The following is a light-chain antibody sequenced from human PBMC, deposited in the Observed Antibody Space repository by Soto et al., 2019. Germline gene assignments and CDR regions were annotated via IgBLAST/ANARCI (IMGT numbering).Light chain of an antibody. Sequence: QSVLTQPPSASGTPGQRVTISCSGGSSNIGTNSVNWYQQLPGRAPKLLIYNNELRPSGVPDRLSGSKSGTSASLAINGLQSEDEADYYCAAWDDSLNGFYVFGIGTKVTVL. J-gene: IGLJ1*01. CDR2: NNE. V-gene: IGLV1-44*01. CDR3: AAWDDSLNGFYV. CDR1: SSNIGTNS.